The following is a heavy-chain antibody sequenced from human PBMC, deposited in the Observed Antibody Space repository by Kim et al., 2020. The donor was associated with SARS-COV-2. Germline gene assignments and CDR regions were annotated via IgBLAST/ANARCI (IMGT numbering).Heavy chain of an antibody. D-gene: IGHD3-16*02. Sequence: YSQSLKNRVTISADTSKNQFSQRLTSVTATDTALYYCVRLGKYRTRGIDFWGQGALVTVSS. J-gene: IGHJ4*02. CDR3: VRLGKYRTRGIDF. V-gene: IGHV4-39*01.